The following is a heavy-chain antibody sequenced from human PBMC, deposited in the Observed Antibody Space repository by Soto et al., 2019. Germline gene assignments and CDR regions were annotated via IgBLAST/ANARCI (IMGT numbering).Heavy chain of an antibody. CDR1: GGTFSSYA. D-gene: IGHD3-10*01. V-gene: IGHV1-69*12. J-gene: IGHJ6*02. Sequence: QVQLVQSGAEVKQPGSSVKVSCKASGGTFSSYAISWVRQAPGQGLEWMGGIIPIFGTADYAQKFQGRVTITADESTSTAYMELSSLRSEDTAVYYCALHYGSGNNYYYYGMDVWGQGTTVTVSS. CDR3: ALHYGSGNNYYYYGMDV. CDR2: IIPIFGTA.